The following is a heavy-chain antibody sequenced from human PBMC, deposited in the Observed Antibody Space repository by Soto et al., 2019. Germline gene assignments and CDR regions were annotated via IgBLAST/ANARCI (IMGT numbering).Heavy chain of an antibody. J-gene: IGHJ4*02. Sequence: QITLKESGPTLLRPTQTLTLTCTFSGFSLNTSGVGVGWIRQPPGRALEWLALIYWDDDKRYSPSLKNRLTITKDTSKNQVLLTLTNMDPVDAGTYYCAHTGWLAGRLAFDYWGQGALVTVST. CDR2: IYWDDDK. V-gene: IGHV2-5*02. D-gene: IGHD5-12*01. CDR1: GFSLNTSGVG. CDR3: AHTGWLAGRLAFDY.